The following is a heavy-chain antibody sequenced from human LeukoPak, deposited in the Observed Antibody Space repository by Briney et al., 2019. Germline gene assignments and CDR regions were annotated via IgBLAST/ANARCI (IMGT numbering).Heavy chain of an antibody. Sequence: GGSLRLSCAASGFIFSNYNMIWVRQAPGKELEWVSYTSSSSSSIHYADPVKGRFTISRDNAKSSLYLQMNSLRAEDTAVYYCARLGRGDGYKYFDYWGQGTLVTVSS. CDR3: ARLGRGDGYKYFDY. V-gene: IGHV3-48*01. CDR2: TSSSSSSI. CDR1: GFIFSNYN. J-gene: IGHJ4*02. D-gene: IGHD5-24*01.